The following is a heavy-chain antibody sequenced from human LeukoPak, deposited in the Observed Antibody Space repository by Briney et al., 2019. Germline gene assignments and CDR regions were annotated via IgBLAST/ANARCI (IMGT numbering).Heavy chain of an antibody. Sequence: PGGSLRLSCAASGFTFSNYNMNWVRQAPGKGLEWVSSISGSSSSIYYADSVKGRFTISRDNAKNSMYLQMNSLRAEDTAVYYCARDGYIPYWGQGTLVTVSS. CDR1: GFTFSNYN. D-gene: IGHD5-24*01. J-gene: IGHJ4*02. CDR3: ARDGYIPY. CDR2: ISGSSSSI. V-gene: IGHV3-21*01.